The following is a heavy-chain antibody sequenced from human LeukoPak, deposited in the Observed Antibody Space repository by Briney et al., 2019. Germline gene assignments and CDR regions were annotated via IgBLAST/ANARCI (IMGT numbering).Heavy chain of an antibody. CDR2: IIPIFGTA. J-gene: IGHJ3*02. CDR1: GGTFSSYA. Sequence: SVKVSCKASGGTFSSYAISWVRQAPGQGLEWMGGIIPIFGTANYAQKFQGRVTITADESTSTAYMELSSLRSEDTAVYYCASPYSGSYYDGVRVGAFDIWGQGTMVTVSS. V-gene: IGHV1-69*13. D-gene: IGHD1-26*01. CDR3: ASPYSGSYYDGVRVGAFDI.